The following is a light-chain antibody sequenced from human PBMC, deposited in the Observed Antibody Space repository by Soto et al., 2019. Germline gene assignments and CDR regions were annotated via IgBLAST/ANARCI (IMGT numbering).Light chain of an antibody. CDR3: QQYNSYPLT. J-gene: IGKJ4*01. CDR1: QRIDRW. Sequence: DIPMTQSPSTPSASVGDRVTITFRARQRIDRWVALYQPRPGRAPKLLIYDVANLETGVPSRFSGSGSETEFTLTISSLQPDDFAIYYCQQYNSYPLTFGGGTKVDIK. V-gene: IGKV1-5*01. CDR2: DVA.